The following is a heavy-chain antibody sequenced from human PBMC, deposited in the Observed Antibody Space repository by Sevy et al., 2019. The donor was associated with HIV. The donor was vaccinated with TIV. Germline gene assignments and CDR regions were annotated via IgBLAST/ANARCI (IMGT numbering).Heavy chain of an antibody. J-gene: IGHJ4*02. Sequence: ASVKVSCKASGYTFTNYYIHWVRQAPGQGLEWMGLLNPSGGSTSYAQKFQGRVTMTRDTSTSTVYMELSSLRSEDTAVYYCARVYYYDYRGPGYWGQGTLVTVSS. CDR3: ARVYYYDYRGPGY. D-gene: IGHD3-22*01. CDR1: GYTFTNYY. CDR2: LNPSGGST. V-gene: IGHV1-46*01.